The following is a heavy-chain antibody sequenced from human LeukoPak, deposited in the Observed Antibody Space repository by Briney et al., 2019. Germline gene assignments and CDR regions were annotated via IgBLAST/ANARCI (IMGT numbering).Heavy chain of an antibody. V-gene: IGHV3-73*01. CDR1: GFTFSGSA. CDR2: IRSKANSYAT. CDR3: ASSPDGYQTISLGYYFDY. Sequence: GGSLRLSCAASGFTFSGSAMHWVRQASGKGLEWVGRIRSKANSYATAYAASVKGRFTISRDDSKNTAYLQMNSLKTEDTAVYYCASSPDGYQTISLGYYFDYWGQGTLVTVSS. J-gene: IGHJ4*02. D-gene: IGHD5-24*01.